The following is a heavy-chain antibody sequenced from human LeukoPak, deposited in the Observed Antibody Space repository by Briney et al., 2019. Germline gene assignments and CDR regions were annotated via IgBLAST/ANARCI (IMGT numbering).Heavy chain of an antibody. CDR1: GYSISSGYY. CDR3: ARDAVVLYGSGGYNWFDP. D-gene: IGHD3-10*01. CDR2: IYHSGST. J-gene: IGHJ5*02. Sequence: PSETLSLTCTVSGYSISSGYYWGWIRQPPGKGLEWIGSIYHSGSTYYNPPLKSRVTISVDTSKNQFSLKLSSVTAADTAVYYCARDAVVLYGSGGYNWFDPWGQGTLVTVSS. V-gene: IGHV4-38-2*02.